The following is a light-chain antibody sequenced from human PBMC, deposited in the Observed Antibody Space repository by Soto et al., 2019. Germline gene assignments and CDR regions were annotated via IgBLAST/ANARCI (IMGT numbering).Light chain of an antibody. Sequence: DIRMTQSPSAMSAPVVDRVTITWGASQSISGYLTWFQQKPGKAPKLLIHGAFRLRSGVPSRFSGSGPGTDFTLKISRVEAEDVGVYYCMPRIEFPPTVGPGTRLEIK. J-gene: IGKJ5*01. V-gene: IGKV1-39*01. CDR1: QSISGY. CDR2: GAF. CDR3: MPRIEFPPT.